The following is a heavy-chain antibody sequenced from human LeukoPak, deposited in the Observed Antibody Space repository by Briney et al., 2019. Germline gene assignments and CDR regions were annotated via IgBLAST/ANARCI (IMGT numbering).Heavy chain of an antibody. V-gene: IGHV3-23*01. CDR2: ISGSGGST. J-gene: IGHJ4*02. D-gene: IGHD1-1*01. Sequence: GGSLRLSCAASGSTFSSYAMSWARQAPGMGLEWVSAISGSGGSTYYADSVKGRFTISRDNSKNTLYLQMNSLRAEDTAVYYCAKDKNEGYFDYWGQGTLVTVSS. CDR1: GSTFSSYA. CDR3: AKDKNEGYFDY.